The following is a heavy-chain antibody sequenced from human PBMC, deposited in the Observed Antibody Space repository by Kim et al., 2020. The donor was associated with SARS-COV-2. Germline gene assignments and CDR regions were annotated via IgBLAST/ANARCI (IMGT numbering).Heavy chain of an antibody. CDR3: TTSPPRDIITSGDI. Sequence: GGSLRLSCAASGFTFSNAWMSWVRQAPGKGLEWVGRIKSKTDGGTTDYAAPVKGRFTISRDDSKNTLYLQMNSLKTEDTAVYYCTTSPPRDIITSGDIWGQGTMVTVSS. CDR1: GFTFSNAW. CDR2: IKSKTDGGTT. J-gene: IGHJ3*02. D-gene: IGHD3-10*01. V-gene: IGHV3-15*01.